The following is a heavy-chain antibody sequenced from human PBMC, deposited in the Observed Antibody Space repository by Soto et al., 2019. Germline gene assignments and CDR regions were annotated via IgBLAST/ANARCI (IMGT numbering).Heavy chain of an antibody. CDR2: ISGSGGST. J-gene: IGHJ6*02. V-gene: IGHV3-23*01. CDR1: GFTFSSYA. D-gene: IGHD3-3*01. Sequence: VGSLRLSCAASGFTFSSYAMSWVRQAPGKGLEWVSAISGSGGSTYYADSVKGRFTISRDNSKNTLYLQMNSLRAEDTAVYYCAKQMGITIFGVASPYYYYGMDVWGQGTTVTVSS. CDR3: AKQMGITIFGVASPYYYYGMDV.